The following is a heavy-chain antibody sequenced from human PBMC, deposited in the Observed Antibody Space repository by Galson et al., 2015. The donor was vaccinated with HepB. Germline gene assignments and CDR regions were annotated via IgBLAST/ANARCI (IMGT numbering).Heavy chain of an antibody. D-gene: IGHD1-1*01. CDR1: GFTFSGYW. CDR2: IKQDGSEK. Sequence: SLRLSCAASGFTFSGYWMSWVRQAPGKGLEWVANIKQDGSEKYYVDSVKGRFTISRDNAKNSLYLPMNSLRAEDTAVYYCAREGWNGPGLPDYWGQGTLVTVSS. CDR3: AREGWNGPGLPDY. J-gene: IGHJ4*02. V-gene: IGHV3-7*03.